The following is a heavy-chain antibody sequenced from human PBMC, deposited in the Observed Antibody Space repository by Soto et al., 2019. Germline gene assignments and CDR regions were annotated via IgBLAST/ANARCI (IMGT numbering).Heavy chain of an antibody. CDR3: ARSHLYYDSSGYPDY. V-gene: IGHV5-51*01. CDR2: IYPGDSET. Sequence: PGESLKISCKGSGYRFTSYWIGWVRQMPGKGLEWMGIIYPGDSETRYSPSFQGQVTISADKSISTAYLQMNSLRAEDTAMYYCARSHLYYDSSGYPDYWGQGTLVTVSS. CDR1: GYRFTSYW. D-gene: IGHD3-22*01. J-gene: IGHJ4*02.